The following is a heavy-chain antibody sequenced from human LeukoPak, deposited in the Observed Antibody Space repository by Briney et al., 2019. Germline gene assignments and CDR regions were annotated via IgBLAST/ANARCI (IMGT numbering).Heavy chain of an antibody. D-gene: IGHD1-26*01. V-gene: IGHV1-24*01. CDR3: ATVITPGRELRR. J-gene: IGHJ4*02. Sequence: ASVKVSCKVSGYTLTELSMHWVRQAPGKGLEWMGGFDPEDGETIYAQKFQGRVTMTEDTSTDTAYMELSSLRSEDTAVYYCATVITPGRELRRWGQGTLVTVSS. CDR2: FDPEDGET. CDR1: GYTLTELS.